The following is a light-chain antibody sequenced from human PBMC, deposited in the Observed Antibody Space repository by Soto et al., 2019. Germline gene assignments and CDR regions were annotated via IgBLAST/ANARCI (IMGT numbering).Light chain of an antibody. V-gene: IGKV1-39*01. CDR1: QTISTS. J-gene: IGKJ1*01. Sequence: DIQMTQSPSSLSASVGDRVTISCRASQTISTSLNWYQQKPGTAPRLLIYRASSVKSGVPPRFSGSGSGRDFTLTISSLRPEDIANYFCQQSYNSPPWTFGQGTKVEVK. CDR2: RAS. CDR3: QQSYNSPPWT.